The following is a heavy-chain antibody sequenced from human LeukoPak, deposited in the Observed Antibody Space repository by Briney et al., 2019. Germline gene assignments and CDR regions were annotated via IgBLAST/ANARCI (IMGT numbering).Heavy chain of an antibody. J-gene: IGHJ4*02. CDR1: GYSISSGYY. CDR2: IYHSGST. V-gene: IGHV4-38-2*01. Sequence: SETLSLICAVSGYSISSGYYWGWIRQPPGKGLEWIGSIYHSGSTYYNPSLKSRVTISVDTSKNQFSLKLSSVTAADTAVYYCARLRGYFDYWGQGTLVTVSS. CDR3: ARLRGYFDY. D-gene: IGHD1-26*01.